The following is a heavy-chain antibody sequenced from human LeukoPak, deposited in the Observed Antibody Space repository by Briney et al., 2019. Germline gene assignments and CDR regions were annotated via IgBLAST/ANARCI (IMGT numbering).Heavy chain of an antibody. D-gene: IGHD2-2*01. Sequence: PSETLSLTCTVSGGSISGYSWSWIRQPAGKGLEWIGRIYSSGSTNYNSSLKSRVTMSVDTSKNQFSLKLSSVTAADTAVYYCARRKYQLLSGAGYYYYYGMDAWGQGTTVTVSS. CDR3: ARRKYQLLSGAGYYYYYGMDA. V-gene: IGHV4-4*07. J-gene: IGHJ6*02. CDR1: GGSISGYS. CDR2: IYSSGST.